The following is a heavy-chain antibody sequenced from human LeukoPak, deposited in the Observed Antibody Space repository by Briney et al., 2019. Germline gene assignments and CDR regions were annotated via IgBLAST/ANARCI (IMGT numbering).Heavy chain of an antibody. CDR3: AKFDSSSFYFDY. D-gene: IGHD6-6*01. Sequence: GGSLRLSCAASGFTVSSNYMSWVRQAPGKGLEWVSVIYSGGSTYYADSVKGRFTISRDNSKNTLYLQMNSLRAEDTAVYYCAKFDSSSFYFDYWGQGTLVTVSS. CDR1: GFTVSSNY. CDR2: IYSGGST. V-gene: IGHV3-53*01. J-gene: IGHJ4*02.